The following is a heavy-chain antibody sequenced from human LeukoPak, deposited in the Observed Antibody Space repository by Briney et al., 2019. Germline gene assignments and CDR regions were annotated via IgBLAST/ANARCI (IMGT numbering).Heavy chain of an antibody. D-gene: IGHD3-22*01. V-gene: IGHV1-2*02. CDR1: GYTFTVYF. CDR3: ARDERYDSSGYPFDY. J-gene: IGHJ4*02. CDR2: INPNNGGT. Sequence: ASVTVSFMASGYTFTVYFIHWVRQAPGQGLEWMGWINPNNGGTKYAQKFQDRVTMTRDTSISTAYMELSRLRSDDTAVYYCARDERYDSSGYPFDYWGQGTLVTVSS.